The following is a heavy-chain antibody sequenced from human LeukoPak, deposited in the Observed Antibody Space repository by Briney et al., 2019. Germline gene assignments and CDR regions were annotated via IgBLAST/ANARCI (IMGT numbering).Heavy chain of an antibody. Sequence: GGSLRLSCAASGFTFSSYAMHWVRQAPGKGLEWVAVISYDGSYKFYADSVKGRFTISRDNSKNTLYLQMNSLRTEDTAVYYCARDNSVRDEAWWFNPWGQGTLVTVSS. CDR3: ARDNSVRDEAWWFNP. CDR1: GFTFSSYA. D-gene: IGHD5-24*01. CDR2: ISYDGSYK. J-gene: IGHJ5*02. V-gene: IGHV3-30*04.